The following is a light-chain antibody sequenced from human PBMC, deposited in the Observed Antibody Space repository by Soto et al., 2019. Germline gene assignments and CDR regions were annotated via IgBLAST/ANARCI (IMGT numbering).Light chain of an antibody. V-gene: IGLV2-14*01. CDR3: SSYTTSSTWV. Sequence: QSVLTQPASVSGSPGQSITISCTGTSSDVGTYKYVSWFRQHPGKVPKLLIHEVSNRPSGVSNRFSGSKSGNTSSLTISGLQAEDEADYYCSSYTTSSTWVFGGGTKLPVL. CDR1: SSDVGTYKY. J-gene: IGLJ3*02. CDR2: EVS.